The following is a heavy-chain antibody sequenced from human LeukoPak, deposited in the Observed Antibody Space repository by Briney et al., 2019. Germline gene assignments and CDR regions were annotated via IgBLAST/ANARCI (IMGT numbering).Heavy chain of an antibody. D-gene: IGHD2-2*01. Sequence: GGSLRLSCAASGFTFSGFWMHWVRQAPGKGLVWVSCISFDGSDATYADSVKGRFTISRDNAKNTLYLQMNSLRAEDTAVYYCAREGGYCSSTSCSRALDYWGQGTLVTVSS. CDR2: ISFDGSDA. J-gene: IGHJ4*02. V-gene: IGHV3-74*01. CDR1: GFTFSGFW. CDR3: AREGGYCSSTSCSRALDY.